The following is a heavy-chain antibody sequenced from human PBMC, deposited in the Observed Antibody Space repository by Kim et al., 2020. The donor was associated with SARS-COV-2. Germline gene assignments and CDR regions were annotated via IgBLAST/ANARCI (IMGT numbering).Heavy chain of an antibody. CDR3: ARVMSEQIYDSSGYRSAFDI. CDR2: IIPIFGTA. Sequence: SVKVSCKASGGTFSSYAISWVRQAPGQGLEWMGGIIPIFGTANYAQKFQGRVTITADESTSTAYMELSSLRSEDTAVYYCARVMSEQIYDSSGYRSAFDIWGQGTMVTVSS. V-gene: IGHV1-69*13. J-gene: IGHJ3*02. CDR1: GGTFSSYA. D-gene: IGHD3-22*01.